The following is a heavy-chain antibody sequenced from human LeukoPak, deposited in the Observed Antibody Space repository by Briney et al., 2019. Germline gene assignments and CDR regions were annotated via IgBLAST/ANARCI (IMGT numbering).Heavy chain of an antibody. Sequence: PSQTLSLTCTVSGGSISSSSYYWSWIRQPAGKGLEWIGRIYTSGSTNYNPSLKSRVTISVDTSKNQFSLKLSSVTAADTAVYYCARDPGTTPLDYYYYMDVWGKGTTVTVSS. CDR2: IYTSGST. CDR3: ARDPGTTPLDYYYYMDV. D-gene: IGHD1-7*01. J-gene: IGHJ6*03. CDR1: GGSISSSSYY. V-gene: IGHV4-61*02.